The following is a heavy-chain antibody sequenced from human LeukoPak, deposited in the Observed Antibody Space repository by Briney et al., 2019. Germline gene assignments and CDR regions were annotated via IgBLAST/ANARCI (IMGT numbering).Heavy chain of an antibody. CDR1: GGSIRSYY. V-gene: IGHV4-4*07. CDR2: IYTSGST. Sequence: SSETLSLTCTVSGGSIRSYYWSWIRQPAGKGLEWIGRIYTSGSTNYNPSLKSRVTMSVDTSKNQFSLKLSSVTAADTAVYYCASNYYDSSGYSGYWGQGTLVTVSS. J-gene: IGHJ4*02. CDR3: ASNYYDSSGYSGY. D-gene: IGHD3-22*01.